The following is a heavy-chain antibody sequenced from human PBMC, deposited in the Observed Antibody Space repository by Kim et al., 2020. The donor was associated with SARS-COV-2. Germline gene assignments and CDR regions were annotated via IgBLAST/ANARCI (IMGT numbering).Heavy chain of an antibody. V-gene: IGHV3-48*02. CDR1: GFTFSSYS. CDR3: ARDKSITPINWFDP. CDR2: ISSSSSTI. J-gene: IGHJ5*02. Sequence: GGSLRLSCAASGFTFSSYSMNWVRQAPGKGLEWVSCISSSSSTIYYADSVKGRFTISRDNAKNSLYLQMNSLRDEDTAVYYCARDKSITPINWFDPWGQGTLVTVSS. D-gene: IGHD3-3*01.